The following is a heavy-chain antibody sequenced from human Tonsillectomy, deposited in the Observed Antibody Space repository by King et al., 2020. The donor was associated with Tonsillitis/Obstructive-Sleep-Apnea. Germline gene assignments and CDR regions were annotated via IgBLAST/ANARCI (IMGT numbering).Heavy chain of an antibody. V-gene: IGHV3-30*01. CDR3: AREVVPAALFDY. CDR2: ILFDGSNK. J-gene: IGHJ4*02. D-gene: IGHD2-2*01. Sequence: VQLVESGGGVVQPGRSLRLSCAASGFTFSSYAMHWVRLAPGKGLEWVAVILFDGSNKYYADSVKGRFTISRDNSKNTLYLQMNSLRAEDTAVYYCAREVVPAALFDYWGQGTLVTVSS. CDR1: GFTFSSYA.